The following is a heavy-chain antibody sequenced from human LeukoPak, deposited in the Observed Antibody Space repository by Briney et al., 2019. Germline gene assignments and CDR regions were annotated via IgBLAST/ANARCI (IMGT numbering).Heavy chain of an antibody. CDR1: GFTFSSYA. Sequence: GGSLRLSCAASGFTFSSYAMSWVRQAPGKGLEWVSAISGSGSTTYYADSVEGRFTISRDTSKNTLYLQMNSLRAEDTAVYYCVKGVYYYYYMDVWGKGTTVTVSS. J-gene: IGHJ6*03. CDR2: ISGSGSTT. CDR3: VKGVYYYYYMDV. V-gene: IGHV3-23*01.